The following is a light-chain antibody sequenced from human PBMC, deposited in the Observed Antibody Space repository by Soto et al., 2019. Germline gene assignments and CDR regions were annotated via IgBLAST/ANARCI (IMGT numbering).Light chain of an antibody. Sequence: EIVMTQSPPTLSVSPGERATLSCRASQSISGNLAWYQQKPGQAPRLLMYGASTRATGIPATFSGSGSGTEFTLTISSLQSEDFAVYYCQQYNNWPPITFGGGTKVEIK. V-gene: IGKV3-15*01. CDR1: QSISGN. CDR2: GAS. CDR3: QQYNNWPPIT. J-gene: IGKJ4*01.